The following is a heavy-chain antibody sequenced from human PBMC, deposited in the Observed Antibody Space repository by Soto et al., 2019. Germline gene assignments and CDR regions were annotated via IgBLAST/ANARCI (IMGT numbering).Heavy chain of an antibody. Sequence: PGGSLRLSCAASGFTFSSYAMGWVRHAPGQGLDWVSAISGSGGTTYYTDSVKGRFTISRDNSKNTLFLQMDSLRAEDTAVYYCARRGQVGSGLAHWGQGTLVTISS. CDR3: ARRGQVGSGLAH. CDR1: GFTFSSYA. J-gene: IGHJ5*02. CDR2: ISGSGGTT. D-gene: IGHD1-26*01. V-gene: IGHV3-23*01.